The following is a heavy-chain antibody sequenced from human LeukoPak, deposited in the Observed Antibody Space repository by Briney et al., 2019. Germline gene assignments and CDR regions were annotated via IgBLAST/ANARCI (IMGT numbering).Heavy chain of an antibody. CDR2: IYYSGST. D-gene: IGHD3-22*01. J-gene: IGHJ4*02. CDR1: GGSISSSSYY. V-gene: IGHV4-39*01. Sequence: SDTLSLTCTVSGGSISSSSYYWGWLRQPPGKGLEWIGSIYYSGSTYYNPSLKSRVTISVDMSKNQFSLKLSSVTAADTAVYYCARHREDYYDSSGYYLDYWGQGTLVTVSS. CDR3: ARHREDYYDSSGYYLDY.